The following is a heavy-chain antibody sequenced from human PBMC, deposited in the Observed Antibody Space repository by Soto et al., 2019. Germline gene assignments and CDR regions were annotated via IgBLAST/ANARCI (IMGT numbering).Heavy chain of an antibody. D-gene: IGHD2-15*01. CDR1: GFTFSNAW. V-gene: IGHV3-15*07. CDR3: TTEGCSGGSCFTSGYYSGMDV. CDR2: IKSKTDGGTT. Sequence: PGGSLRLSCAASGFTFSNAWMNWVRQAPGKGLEWVGRIKSKTDGGTTDYAAPVKGRFTISRDDSKNTLYLQMNSLKTEDTAVYYCTTEGCSGGSCFTSGYYSGMDVGGKGTRVTVSS. J-gene: IGHJ6*04.